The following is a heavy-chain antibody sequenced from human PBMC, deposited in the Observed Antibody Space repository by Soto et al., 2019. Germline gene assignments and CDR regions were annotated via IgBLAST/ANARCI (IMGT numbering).Heavy chain of an antibody. J-gene: IGHJ4*02. CDR3: ARHRKTHYYFDY. Sequence: LSLTCTVSGGSISSSSYYWGWIRQPPVKGLEWIGSIYYSGSTYYNPSLKSRVTISVDTSKNQFSLKLSSVTAADTAVYYCARHRKTHYYFDYWGQGTLVTVSS. V-gene: IGHV4-39*01. CDR1: GGSISSSSYY. CDR2: IYYSGST.